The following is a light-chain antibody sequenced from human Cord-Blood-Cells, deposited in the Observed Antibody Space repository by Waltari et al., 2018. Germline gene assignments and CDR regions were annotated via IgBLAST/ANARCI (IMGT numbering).Light chain of an antibody. Sequence: QSALTQPASVSGSPGQSITISCTGTSSDVGGYNYVSWYKQHPGKTPKLMIYDVNNRPSGVSNRFSGSKSANTASLTISGLQAEAEADYYCSSYTSSSTRVFGGGTKLTGL. J-gene: IGLJ3*02. CDR1: SSDVGGYNY. CDR2: DVN. CDR3: SSYTSSSTRV. V-gene: IGLV2-14*01.